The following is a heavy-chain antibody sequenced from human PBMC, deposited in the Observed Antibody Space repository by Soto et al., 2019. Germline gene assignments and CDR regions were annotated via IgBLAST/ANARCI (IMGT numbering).Heavy chain of an antibody. D-gene: IGHD3-9*01. CDR1: GYSFTSYW. Sequence: PGESLKISCKGSGYSFTSYWIGWVRQMPGKGLEWMGIIYPGDSDTRYSPSFQGQVTISADKSISTAYLQWSSLKASDTAMYYCARRLRYFDWLLESTGGFDIWGQGTMVTVSS. V-gene: IGHV5-51*01. CDR3: ARRLRYFDWLLESTGGFDI. CDR2: IYPGDSDT. J-gene: IGHJ3*02.